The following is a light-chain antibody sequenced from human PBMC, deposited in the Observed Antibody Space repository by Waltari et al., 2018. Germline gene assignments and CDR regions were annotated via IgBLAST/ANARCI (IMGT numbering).Light chain of an antibody. Sequence: QSVLTQAASVSGAPGQSIVISCSGISSNLGRHYAFWYRQLPGMAPTLLVYRSDQRPSGVPDRSSASTSGTSASLAITGLRSEDEADYFCAAWDDSLSGLVFGGGTKLTVL. CDR1: SSNLGRHY. V-gene: IGLV1-47*01. CDR3: AAWDDSLSGLV. CDR2: RSD. J-gene: IGLJ2*01.